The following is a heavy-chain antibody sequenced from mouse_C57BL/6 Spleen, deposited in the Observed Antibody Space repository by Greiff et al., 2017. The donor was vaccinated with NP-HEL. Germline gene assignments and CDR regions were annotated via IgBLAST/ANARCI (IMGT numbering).Heavy chain of an antibody. J-gene: IGHJ4*01. CDR2: SRNKANDYTT. CDR1: GFTFSDFY. V-gene: IGHV7-1*01. CDR3: ARDGTGTEAMDY. D-gene: IGHD4-1*01. Sequence: EVKVVESGGGLVQSGRSLRLSCATSGFTFSDFYMEWVRQAPGKGLEWIAASRNKANDYTTEYSASVKGRFIVSRDTSQSILYLQMNALRAEDTAIYYCARDGTGTEAMDYWGQGTSVTVSS.